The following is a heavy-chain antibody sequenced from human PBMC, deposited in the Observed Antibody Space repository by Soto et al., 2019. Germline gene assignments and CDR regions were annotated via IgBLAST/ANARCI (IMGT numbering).Heavy chain of an antibody. D-gene: IGHD6-19*01. CDR1: GGSISSSSYY. J-gene: IGHJ5*02. V-gene: IGHV4-39*01. Sequence: PSETLSLTCTVSGGSISSSSYYWGWIRQPPGKGLEWIGSIYYSGSTYYNPSLKSRVTISVDTSKNQFSLKLSSVTAADTAVYYCARHLRWGLGRSFIAVTGSGWFDPWGQGTLVTVSS. CDR2: IYYSGST. CDR3: ARHLRWGLGRSFIAVTGSGWFDP.